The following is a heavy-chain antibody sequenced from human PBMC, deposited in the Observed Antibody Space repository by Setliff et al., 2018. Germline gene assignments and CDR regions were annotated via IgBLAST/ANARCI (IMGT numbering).Heavy chain of an antibody. CDR3: ASGTPSGYYYMDV. J-gene: IGHJ6*03. V-gene: IGHV4-59*01. CDR2: IHYSGNT. Sequence: SETLSLTCSVSGGSINRDYWSWIRQPPGKGLEWIGYIHYSGNTNYNPSLKSRVSISVDTSKNQLFLRLSSVTAADTAMYYCASGTPSGYYYMDVWGKGTTVTVSS. CDR1: GGSINRDY. D-gene: IGHD3-3*01.